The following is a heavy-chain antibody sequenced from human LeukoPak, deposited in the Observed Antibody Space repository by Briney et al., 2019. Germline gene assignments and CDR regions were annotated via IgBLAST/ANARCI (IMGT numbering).Heavy chain of an antibody. CDR3: ASRQLDGSGSYYHAGSFDY. CDR1: GFTFSSYA. J-gene: IGHJ4*02. D-gene: IGHD3-10*01. Sequence: PGGSLRLSCAASGFTFSSYAMSWVRQAPGKGLEWVSYISSSGSTIYYADSVKGRFTISRDNAKNSLYLQMNSLRAEDTAVYYCASRQLDGSGSYYHAGSFDYWGQGTLVTVSS. CDR2: ISSSGSTI. V-gene: IGHV3-48*01.